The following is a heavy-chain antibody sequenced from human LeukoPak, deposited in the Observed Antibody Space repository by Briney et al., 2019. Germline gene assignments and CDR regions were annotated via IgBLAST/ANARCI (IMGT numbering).Heavy chain of an antibody. CDR1: GFTFSSYG. CDR2: IRYNGSNK. J-gene: IGHJ5*02. CDR3: AKERLGFGEFSP. Sequence: PGGSLRLSCAASGFTFSSYGMHWVRQAPGKGLEWVSFIRYNGSNKYYADSVKGRFTISRDNSKNTLYLQMNSLRAEDTAVYYCAKERLGFGEFSPWGQETLVSVPS. D-gene: IGHD3-10*01. V-gene: IGHV3-30*02.